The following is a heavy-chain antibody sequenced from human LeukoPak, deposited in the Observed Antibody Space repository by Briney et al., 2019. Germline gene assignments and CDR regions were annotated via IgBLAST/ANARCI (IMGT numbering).Heavy chain of an antibody. J-gene: IGHJ4*02. V-gene: IGHV3-30*18. CDR3: AKGYTLSYDILTVDY. CDR2: ISYDGSNK. CDR1: GCTFISFV. Sequence: GGSLTLSFASSGCTFISFVMHGVRQPPGKGRTGRAVISYDGSNKYYADSVKGRFTISRDNSKNTLYLQMNSLRAEDTAVYYCAKGYTLSYDILTVDYWGQGTLVTVSS. D-gene: IGHD3-9*01.